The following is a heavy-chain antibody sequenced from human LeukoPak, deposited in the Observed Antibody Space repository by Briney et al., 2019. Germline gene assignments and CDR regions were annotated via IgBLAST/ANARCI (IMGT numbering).Heavy chain of an antibody. CDR3: AREWGQYQLVYDGSGNWFDP. V-gene: IGHV4-59*01. J-gene: IGHJ5*02. D-gene: IGHD2-2*02. CDR2: IYYSGST. CDR1: GGSISSYY. Sequence: SETLSLTCTVSGGSISSYYLSWIRQPPGKGLEWIGYIYYSGSTNYNPSLKSRVTISVDTSKNQFSLKLSSVTPADTAVYYCAREWGQYQLVYDGSGNWFDPWGQGTLVTVSS.